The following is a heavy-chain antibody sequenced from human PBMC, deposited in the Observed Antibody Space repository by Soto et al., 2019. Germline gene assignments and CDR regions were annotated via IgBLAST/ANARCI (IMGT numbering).Heavy chain of an antibody. CDR1: GGSVSSGGYY. CDR3: ATVGIRWFDP. Sequence: QVQLQESGPGLVKPSQTLSLTCTVSGGSVSSGGYYWSWVRQHPGKGLEWIGYIYYSGTTYYNPSLXSRVTLSVDTSKNQFSLKLSSVTAADTAVYYCATVGIRWFDPWGQGTLVTVSS. V-gene: IGHV4-31*03. CDR2: IYYSGTT. J-gene: IGHJ5*02.